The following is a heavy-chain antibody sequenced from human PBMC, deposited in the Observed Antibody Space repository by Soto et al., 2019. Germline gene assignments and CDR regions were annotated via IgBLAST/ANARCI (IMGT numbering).Heavy chain of an antibody. J-gene: IGHJ4*02. V-gene: IGHV3-48*02. CDR3: ATWAIAVGGEGY. CDR2: ISSTGDLI. CDR1: GFTVSAYS. D-gene: IGHD2-21*01. Sequence: TGGSLRLSCTASGFTVSAYSVNWVRQAPGKGLVWISYISSTGDLILYADSVKGRFTIARDIAKNSLYLQMDSLRDEDTAVYYCATWAIAVGGEGYWGQGTLVTVSS.